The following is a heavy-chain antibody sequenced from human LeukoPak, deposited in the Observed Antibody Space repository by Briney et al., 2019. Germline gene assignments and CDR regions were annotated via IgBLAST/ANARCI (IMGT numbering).Heavy chain of an antibody. CDR3: ARDPTRGVVPAAISDY. D-gene: IGHD2-2*02. J-gene: IGHJ4*02. CDR1: GFTFSSYS. CDR2: ISSSITI. V-gene: IGHV3-48*01. Sequence: GGSLRLSCAASGFTFSSYSMNWVRQAPGKGLEWVSYISSSITIYYADSVKGRFTISRDNAKNSLYLQMNSLRAEDTAVYYCARDPTRGVVPAAISDYWGQGTLVTVSS.